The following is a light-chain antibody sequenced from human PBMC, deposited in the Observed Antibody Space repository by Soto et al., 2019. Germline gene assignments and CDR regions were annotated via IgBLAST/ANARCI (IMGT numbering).Light chain of an antibody. CDR1: QSVSSD. CDR3: QQYNYWPPWT. Sequence: EIVMTQSPATLSVSPGERATLSCRASQSVSSDLAWYQQKPGQAPRHLIYGASTRATGIPARFSGSGSGTDFTLTISGLQSEDSAVYYCQQYNYWPPWTFGQGTKVEIK. V-gene: IGKV3-15*01. CDR2: GAS. J-gene: IGKJ1*01.